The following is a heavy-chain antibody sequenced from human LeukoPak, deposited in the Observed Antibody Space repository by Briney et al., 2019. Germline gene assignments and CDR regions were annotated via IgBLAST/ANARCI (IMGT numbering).Heavy chain of an antibody. CDR1: GFTFSSYA. CDR3: AKGQTYWFDP. J-gene: IGHJ5*02. Sequence: PGGSLRLSWAASGFTFSSYAMSWVRQAPGKGLEWVSAIRGSGGSTYYADSVKGRFTISRDNSKNTLYLQMNSLRAEDTAVYYCAKGQTYWFDPWGQGTLVTVSS. V-gene: IGHV3-23*01. CDR2: IRGSGGST.